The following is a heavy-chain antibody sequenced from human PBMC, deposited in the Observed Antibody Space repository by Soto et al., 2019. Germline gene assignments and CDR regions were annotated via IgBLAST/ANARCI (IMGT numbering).Heavy chain of an antibody. CDR3: ARGPAVAGIVYFDY. Sequence: GASVKVSCKASGGTFSSYAISWVRQAPGQGLEWMGGIIPIFGTANYAQKFQGRVTITADESTSTAYMELSSLRSEDTAVYYCARGPAVAGIVYFDYWGQGPLVTVSS. V-gene: IGHV1-69*13. J-gene: IGHJ4*02. D-gene: IGHD6-19*01. CDR2: IIPIFGTA. CDR1: GGTFSSYA.